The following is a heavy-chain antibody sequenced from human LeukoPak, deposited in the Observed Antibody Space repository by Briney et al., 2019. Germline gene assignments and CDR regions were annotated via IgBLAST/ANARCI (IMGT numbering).Heavy chain of an antibody. D-gene: IGHD3-22*01. V-gene: IGHV4-31*03. Sequence: PSETLSLTCTVSGGSISSGGYYWSWIRQHPGKGLEWIGYIYYSGSTYYNPSLKSRVTISVDTSKNQFSLKLSSVTAADTAVYYCARGVPTMTLIDYWGQGTLVTASS. CDR1: GGSISSGGYY. CDR2: IYYSGST. CDR3: ARGVPTMTLIDY. J-gene: IGHJ4*02.